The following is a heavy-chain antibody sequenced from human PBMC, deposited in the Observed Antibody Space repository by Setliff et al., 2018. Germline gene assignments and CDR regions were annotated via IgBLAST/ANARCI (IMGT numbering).Heavy chain of an antibody. CDR3: AREVVGAPSAFDI. J-gene: IGHJ3*02. Sequence: GSLRLSCAASGFTFSSYEMNWVRQAPGKGLEWVSYISRGGNTIYYADSVKGRFTISRDNARDSLFLQMNTLRAEDTAVYYCAREVVGAPSAFDIWGQGTMVTVSS. CDR2: ISRGGNTI. D-gene: IGHD1-26*01. V-gene: IGHV3-48*03. CDR1: GFTFSSYE.